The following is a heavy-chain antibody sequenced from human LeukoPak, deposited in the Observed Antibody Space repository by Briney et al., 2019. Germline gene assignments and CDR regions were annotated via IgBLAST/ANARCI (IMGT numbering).Heavy chain of an antibody. CDR1: GGSISSYY. J-gene: IGHJ6*02. CDR2: IYYSGST. Sequence: SETLSLTCTVSGGSISSYYWSWIRQPPGKGLEWIGYIYYSGSTNYNPSLKSRVTISVDTSKNQFSLKLSSVTAADTAVYYCAREGISYYDILTGYHYGMDVWGQGTTVTFSS. D-gene: IGHD3-9*01. CDR3: AREGISYYDILTGYHYGMDV. V-gene: IGHV4-59*01.